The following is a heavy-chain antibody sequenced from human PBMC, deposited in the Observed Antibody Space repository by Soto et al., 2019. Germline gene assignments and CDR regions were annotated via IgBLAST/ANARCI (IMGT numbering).Heavy chain of an antibody. CDR3: ARGISTTRYYYYYGMDV. CDR1: GYTFTSYY. CDR2: INPSGGST. V-gene: IGHV1-46*01. D-gene: IGHD2-2*01. J-gene: IGHJ6*02. Sequence: ASVKFSCKASGYTFTSYYMHWVRQAPGQGLEWMGIINPSGGSTSYAQKFQGRVTMTSDTSTSTVYMELSSLRSEDTAVYYCARGISTTRYYYYYGMDVWGQGTTVTVSS.